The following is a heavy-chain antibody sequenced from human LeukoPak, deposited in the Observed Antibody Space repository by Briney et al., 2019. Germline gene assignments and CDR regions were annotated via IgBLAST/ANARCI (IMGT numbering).Heavy chain of an antibody. D-gene: IGHD3-22*01. V-gene: IGHV4-59*01. J-gene: IGHJ1*01. Sequence: PSETLSLTCTVSGGSISSYYWSWIRQPPGKGLEWIGYIYYSGSTNYNPSLKSRVTISVDTSKNQFSLKLSSVTAADTAVYYCARDSSGYYGLFQHWGQGTQIRVSS. CDR3: ARDSSGYYGLFQH. CDR2: IYYSGST. CDR1: GGSISSYY.